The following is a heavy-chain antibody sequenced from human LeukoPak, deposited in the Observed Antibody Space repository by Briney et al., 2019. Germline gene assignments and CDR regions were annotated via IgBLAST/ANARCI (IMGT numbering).Heavy chain of an antibody. CDR3: ARPMYYYGSGSYYSRAAFDI. J-gene: IGHJ3*02. Sequence: SETLSLTCAVYGGSFSGYYWSWIRQPPGKGLEWIGEINHSGSTNYNPSLKSRVTISVDTSKNQFSLKLSSVTAADTAAYYCARPMYYYGSGSYYSRAAFDIWGQGTMVTVSS. D-gene: IGHD3-10*01. V-gene: IGHV4-34*01. CDR2: INHSGST. CDR1: GGSFSGYY.